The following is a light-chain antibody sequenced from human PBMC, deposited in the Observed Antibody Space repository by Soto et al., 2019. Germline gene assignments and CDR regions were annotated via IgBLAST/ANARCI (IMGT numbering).Light chain of an antibody. CDR1: QSLVFSDGNIY. CDR3: MQGTYWPGT. J-gene: IGKJ1*01. V-gene: IGKV2-30*01. CDR2: KVS. Sequence: DVVMTQSPLSLPVTLGQPASISCRSSQSLVFSDGNIYLNWFHQRPGQSPRRLIYKVSNRDSGVPDRFSGSGSGTDFTLKISRVEADDVGLYYCMQGTYWPGTFGQGTKVEI.